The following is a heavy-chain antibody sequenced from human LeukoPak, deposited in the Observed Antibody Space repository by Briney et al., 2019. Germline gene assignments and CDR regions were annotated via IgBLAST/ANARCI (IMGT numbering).Heavy chain of an antibody. CDR1: GITLSNYD. J-gene: IGHJ4*02. D-gene: IGHD2-2*01. Sequence: GGSLRLSCAVSGITLSNYDMSWVRQAPGKGLEWVAGISDGGGSRNYADSVKGRFTLSRDDSRNTVYFQLNDLRVEDTAKYYCAKANWVSNADAVWWGQGTQVTVSS. V-gene: IGHV3-23*01. CDR2: ISDGGGSR. CDR3: AKANWVSNADAVW.